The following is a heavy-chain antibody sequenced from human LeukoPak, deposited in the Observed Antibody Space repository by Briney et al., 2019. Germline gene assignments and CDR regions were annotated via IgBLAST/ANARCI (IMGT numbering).Heavy chain of an antibody. V-gene: IGHV3-30*04. CDR3: AKDFHRLGEFDAFDI. D-gene: IGHD3-16*01. Sequence: GGSLRLSCAASGFTFSSYAMHWVRQAPGKGLEWVAVISYDGNNKYYAESVKGRFTISRDNAKNSLYLQMNSLRAEDTALYYCAKDFHRLGEFDAFDIWGQGTMVTVSS. CDR2: ISYDGNNK. CDR1: GFTFSSYA. J-gene: IGHJ3*02.